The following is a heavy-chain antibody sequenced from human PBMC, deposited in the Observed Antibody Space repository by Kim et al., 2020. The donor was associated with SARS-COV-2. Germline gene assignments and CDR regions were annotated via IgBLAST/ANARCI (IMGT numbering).Heavy chain of an antibody. CDR3: ARRSAVRSSCDS. Sequence: SETLSLTCAVYGGSFSGYYWSWIRQPPGKGLEWIGEINHSGSTNYNPSLKSRVTISVDTSKNQFSLKLSSVTAADTAVYYCARRSAVRSSCDSWGQGTLVTVSS. CDR1: GGSFSGYY. D-gene: IGHD6-13*01. V-gene: IGHV4-34*01. CDR2: INHSGST. J-gene: IGHJ4*02.